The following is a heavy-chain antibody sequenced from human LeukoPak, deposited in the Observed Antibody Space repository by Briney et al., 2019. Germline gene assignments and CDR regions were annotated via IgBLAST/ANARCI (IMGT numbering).Heavy chain of an antibody. CDR2: INTDSSDI. D-gene: IGHD2-2*01. CDR3: ARDTFQPGLVDS. J-gene: IGHJ4*02. CDR1: GFTFSRFA. V-gene: IGHV3-21*05. Sequence: GGSLRLSCAASGFTFSRFAMNWVRQAPGKGLEWISYINTDSSDIHYADSVKGRFTISRDNARNTLSLQLSSLRAEDSAVYYCARDTFQPGLVDSWGQGTLVTVSS.